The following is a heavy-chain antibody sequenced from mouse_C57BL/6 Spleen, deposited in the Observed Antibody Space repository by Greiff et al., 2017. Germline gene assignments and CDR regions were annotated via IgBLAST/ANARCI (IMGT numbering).Heavy chain of an antibody. CDR1: GFSLSTFGMG. J-gene: IGHJ2*01. D-gene: IGHD3-3*01. Sequence: QVQLQQPGPGLLQPSQTLSLTCSSSGFSLSTFGMGVGWIRQPSGKGLEWLAHIWWDDDKYYNQALKSRLTISKDTSKNQVFLKIANVDTADTATYYCARIGDGDYFDYWGQGTTLTVSS. CDR2: IWWDDDK. CDR3: ARIGDGDYFDY. V-gene: IGHV8-8*01.